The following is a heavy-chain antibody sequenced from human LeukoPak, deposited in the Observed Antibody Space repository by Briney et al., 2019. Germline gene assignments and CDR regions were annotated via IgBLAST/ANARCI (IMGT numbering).Heavy chain of an antibody. CDR2: IYTSGSN. D-gene: IGHD3-22*01. CDR3: ARGVYDSSGYYYNGYYFDY. V-gene: IGHV4-4*09. Sequence: SETLSLTCTVSGRSLSSYYGSWIRQPPGKGLEWIGYIYTSGSNNYNSSLKSRFTISVDTSKNQFSLKLSSVTAADTAVYYCARGVYDSSGYYYNGYYFDYWGQGTLVTVSS. CDR1: GRSLSSYY. J-gene: IGHJ4*02.